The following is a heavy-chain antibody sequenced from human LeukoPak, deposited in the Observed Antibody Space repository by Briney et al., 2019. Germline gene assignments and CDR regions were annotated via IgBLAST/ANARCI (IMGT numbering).Heavy chain of an antibody. D-gene: IGHD1-26*01. CDR2: IYYSGST. Sequence: PSETLSLTCTVSGGSISSYYWSWIRQPPGKGLEWIGYIYYSGSTNYNPSLKSRVTISVDTSKNQFSLKLSSVTAADTAVYYCARGSYYSGSYYPRGRGMDVWGQGTTVTVSS. J-gene: IGHJ6*02. CDR1: GGSISSYY. V-gene: IGHV4-59*12. CDR3: ARGSYYSGSYYPRGRGMDV.